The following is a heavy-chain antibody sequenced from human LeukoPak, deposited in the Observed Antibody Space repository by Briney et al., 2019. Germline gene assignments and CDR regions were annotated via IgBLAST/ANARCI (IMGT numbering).Heavy chain of an antibody. Sequence: PGGSLRLSCAASGFDFSTYANNWVRQAPGKGLEWVSSISTMSNYIFYGDSVKGRFTISRDNAKNSVYLQMNSLRPEDTAVYYCSRDRLGGLDYWGQGTLVTVSS. V-gene: IGHV3-21*01. D-gene: IGHD5-12*01. J-gene: IGHJ4*02. CDR2: ISTMSNYI. CDR3: SRDRLGGLDY. CDR1: GFDFSTYA.